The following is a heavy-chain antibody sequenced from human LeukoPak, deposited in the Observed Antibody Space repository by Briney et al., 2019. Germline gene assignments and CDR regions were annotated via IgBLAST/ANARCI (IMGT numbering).Heavy chain of an antibody. CDR3: ARRGYSYGTMYYFDY. CDR1: GGSISSYS. V-gene: IGHV4-59*08. D-gene: IGHD5-18*01. CDR2: IYYTGST. J-gene: IGHJ4*02. Sequence: SETESLTCTVSGGSISSYSWSWIRQPPGKGLEWIGYIYYTGSTNYNPSLESRVTISVDTSKNQFSLKLSSVTAADTAVYYCARRGYSYGTMYYFDYWGQGTLVTVSS.